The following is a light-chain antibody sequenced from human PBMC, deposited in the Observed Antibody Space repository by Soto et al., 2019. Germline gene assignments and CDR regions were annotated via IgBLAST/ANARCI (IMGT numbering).Light chain of an antibody. V-gene: IGKV1-5*03. CDR1: QSISDS. J-gene: IGKJ1*01. CDR3: QQYNGYWT. CDR2: EAS. Sequence: DIQMTQSPSTLSAPVGDRVTITCRASQSISDSLAWYQQKPGKAPKLLIYEASSLKSGVPSRFSGSRSGTEYTLTISSLQPDDFATYYCQQYNGYWTFGQGTKVEIK.